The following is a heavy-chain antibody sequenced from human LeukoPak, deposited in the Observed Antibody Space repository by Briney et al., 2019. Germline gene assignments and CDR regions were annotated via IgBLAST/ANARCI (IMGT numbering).Heavy chain of an antibody. CDR2: IYWNDDK. CDR1: GFSLSTSGVG. D-gene: IGHD4-23*01. CDR3: AHDYGGNSDFDY. J-gene: IGHJ4*02. Sequence: SGPTLVKPTQTLTLTCTFSGFSLSTSGVGVGWIRQPPGEALEWLALIYWNDDKRYSPSLKSRLTITKDTSKNQVVLTMTNMDPVDTATYYCAHDYGGNSDFDYWGQGTLVTVSS. V-gene: IGHV2-5*01.